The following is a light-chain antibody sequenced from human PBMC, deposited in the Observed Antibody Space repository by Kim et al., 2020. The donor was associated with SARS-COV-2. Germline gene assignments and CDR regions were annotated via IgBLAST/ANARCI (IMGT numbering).Light chain of an antibody. CDR2: GAS. CDR3: QQYGSSPR. Sequence: SPGEGATLSCRASQSVTSNYLAWYQQTPGQTPRLLIYGASSRATGIPDRFSGSGSGTDFTLTISRLEPEDFAVYYCQQYGSSPRFGGGTKVDIK. CDR1: QSVTSNY. V-gene: IGKV3-20*01. J-gene: IGKJ4*01.